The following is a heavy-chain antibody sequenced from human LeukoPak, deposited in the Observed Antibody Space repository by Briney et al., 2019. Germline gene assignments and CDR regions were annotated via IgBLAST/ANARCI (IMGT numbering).Heavy chain of an antibody. V-gene: IGHV4-39*07. CDR3: ARDQGDYYGSGSYYRSRLLRWFDP. CDR1: GGSISSSSYY. J-gene: IGHJ5*02. Sequence: KPSETLSLTCTVSGGSISSSSYYWGWIRQPPGKGLEWIGSIYYSGSTYYNPSLKSRVTISVDTSKNQFSLKLSSVTAADTAVYYCARDQGDYYGSGSYYRSRLLRWFDPWGQGTLVTVSS. CDR2: IYYSGST. D-gene: IGHD3-10*01.